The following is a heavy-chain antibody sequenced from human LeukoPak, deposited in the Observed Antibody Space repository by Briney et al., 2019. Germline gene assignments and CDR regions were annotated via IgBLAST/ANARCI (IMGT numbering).Heavy chain of an antibody. CDR1: GFTFSSYW. D-gene: IGHD1-26*01. V-gene: IGHV3-74*01. CDR2: MNGDGRST. Sequence: GGSLRLSCAASGFTFSSYWMHWVRQPPGKGLVWVSRMNGDGRSTIYADAVKGRFTISRDNAKNTLYLQMTSLRAEDTAVYYCARDQAVGSTRDSWGQGTLVTVSS. J-gene: IGHJ4*02. CDR3: ARDQAVGSTRDS.